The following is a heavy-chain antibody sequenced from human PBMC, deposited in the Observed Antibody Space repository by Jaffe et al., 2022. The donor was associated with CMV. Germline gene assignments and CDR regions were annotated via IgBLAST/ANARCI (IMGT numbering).Heavy chain of an antibody. D-gene: IGHD2-8*02. Sequence: QLQLQESGPGLVKPSETLSLTCTVSGGSISSSSYYWGWIRQPPGKGLEWIGSIYYSGSTYYNPSLKSRVTISVDTSKNQFSLKLSSVTAADTAVYYCARHAWWSPIAHFDYWGQGTLVTVSS. CDR1: GGSISSSSYY. CDR3: ARHAWWSPIAHFDY. J-gene: IGHJ4*02. CDR2: IYYSGST. V-gene: IGHV4-39*01.